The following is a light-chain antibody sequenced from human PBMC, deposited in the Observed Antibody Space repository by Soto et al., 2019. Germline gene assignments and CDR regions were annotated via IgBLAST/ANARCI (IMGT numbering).Light chain of an antibody. J-gene: IGKJ1*01. CDR3: QHYYSSPGT. V-gene: IGKV3-20*01. CDR2: DTS. CDR1: QTVPDTY. Sequence: EIVLTQSPATLSLSPGERATLSCRASQTVPDTYFAWYQQKPGEAPILLIFDTSSRAAGIPDRFSGSGSGTDFTLTISGVEPEDCAMYFCQHYYSSPGTFGRGTKVEIK.